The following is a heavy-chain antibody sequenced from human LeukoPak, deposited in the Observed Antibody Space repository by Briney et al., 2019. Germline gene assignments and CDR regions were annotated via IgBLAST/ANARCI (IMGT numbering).Heavy chain of an antibody. V-gene: IGHV3-23*01. CDR1: GFTFHSYA. J-gene: IGHJ4*02. D-gene: IGHD3-22*01. Sequence: GGSLRLSCAASGFTFHSYAMNWVRQAPGKGLEWLAVISDSGSDTYYADSVKGRFTISRDNYKNPLYVQVNSLRAEDTAVYYCAKGYYRNYFDYWGQGTLVTVSS. CDR3: AKGYYRNYFDY. CDR2: ISDSGSDT.